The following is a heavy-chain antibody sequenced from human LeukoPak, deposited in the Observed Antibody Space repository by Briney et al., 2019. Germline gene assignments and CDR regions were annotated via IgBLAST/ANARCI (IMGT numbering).Heavy chain of an antibody. D-gene: IGHD2-15*01. Sequence: GGSLRLSCAASGFTFDDYGMTWVRQTPGKGLEWVSTINWNGGSTAYADSVKGRFTISRDNAENSLYLQMNSLRAEDAAVYYCAKEDCSGGRCYSLHYWGQGTLVTGSS. CDR1: GFTFDDYG. J-gene: IGHJ4*02. CDR3: AKEDCSGGRCYSLHY. V-gene: IGHV3-20*04. CDR2: INWNGGST.